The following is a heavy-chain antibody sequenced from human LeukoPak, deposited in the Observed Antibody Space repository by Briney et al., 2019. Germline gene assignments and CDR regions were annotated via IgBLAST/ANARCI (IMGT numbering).Heavy chain of an antibody. CDR3: ARDPVEWELLLDY. V-gene: IGHV3-7*01. D-gene: IGHD1-26*01. CDR1: GFTFSSYW. CDR2: MNVDGSEK. Sequence: GGSLRLSCAASGFTFSSYWMGWVRQAPGKRLEWVANMNVDGSEKYYADSAKGRFTISRDNARNSVYLQMNSLRVEDTAVYYCARDPVEWELLLDYWGQGTLVTVSS. J-gene: IGHJ4*02.